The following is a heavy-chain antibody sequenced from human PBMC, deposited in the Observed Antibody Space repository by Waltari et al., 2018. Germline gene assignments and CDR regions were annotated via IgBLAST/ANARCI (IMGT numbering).Heavy chain of an antibody. CDR1: GVSFSIYA. CDR2: ISSNGVST. D-gene: IGHD2-21*01. CDR3: ARSPDQPDSLDYYMDV. J-gene: IGHJ6*03. V-gene: IGHV3-64*01. Sequence: EVQLVESGGGLVQPGGSVRLSCAASGVSFSIYAMHWVRQAPGKGLEYVSAISSNGVSTYYANSMKGRLSISRDNSKNTLYLQMGSLRAEDMAVYYCARSPDQPDSLDYYMDVWGKGTTVTVSS.